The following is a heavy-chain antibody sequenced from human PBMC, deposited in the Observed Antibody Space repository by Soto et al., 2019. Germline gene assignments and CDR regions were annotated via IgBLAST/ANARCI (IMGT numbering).Heavy chain of an antibody. CDR1: GGSSSSYY. V-gene: IGHV4-59*01. J-gene: IGHJ4*02. Sequence: QVQLQESGPGLVKPSETLSLTCTVSGGSSSSYYWSWIRQPPGKGLEWIGYIYYSGSTNYNPTLKGLVTIPVDTPKNQFSLRLSSVAAADTAGYYCASRVEMGYWGQGTLVTVAS. D-gene: IGHD2-2*01. CDR3: ASRVEMGY. CDR2: IYYSGST.